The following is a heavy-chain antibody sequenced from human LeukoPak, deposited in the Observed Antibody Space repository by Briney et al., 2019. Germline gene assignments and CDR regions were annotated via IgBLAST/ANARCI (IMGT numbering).Heavy chain of an antibody. Sequence: GKSLKISCKGSGYSFTNYWIGWVRQMPGKGLEWMGRIDPSDSYINYSPSFQGHVTISADKSISTAYLRWSSLKASDTAIYYCARVRVTTSLYYYYGFDVWGQGTTVTVSS. CDR1: GYSFTNYW. D-gene: IGHD4-17*01. V-gene: IGHV5-10-1*01. CDR2: IDPSDSYI. CDR3: ARVRVTTSLYYYYGFDV. J-gene: IGHJ6*02.